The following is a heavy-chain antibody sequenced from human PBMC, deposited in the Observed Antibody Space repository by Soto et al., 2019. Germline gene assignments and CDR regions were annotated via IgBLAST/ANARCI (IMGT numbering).Heavy chain of an antibody. CDR2: INWNGGRT. CDR3: ARDQITIFGVITRGGMDV. CDR1: GFTFDDYG. V-gene: IGHV3-20*04. J-gene: IGHJ6*02. D-gene: IGHD3-3*01. Sequence: EVQLVESGGGVVRPGGSLRLSCAASGFTFDDYGMSWVRQAPGKGLEWVSGINWNGGRTGYADSVKGRFTISRDNAKNSLYLQMNSQRAEDSALYYCARDQITIFGVITRGGMDVWGQGTTVAVSS.